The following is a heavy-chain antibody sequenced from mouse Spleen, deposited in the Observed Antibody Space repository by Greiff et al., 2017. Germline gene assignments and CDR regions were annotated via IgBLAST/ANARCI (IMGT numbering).Heavy chain of an antibody. CDR3: ARRDDYSVGAMDY. CDR1: GFSFTGYY. V-gene: IGHV1-42*01. J-gene: IGHJ4*01. CDR2: INPSTGGT. Sequence: EVQLQQSGPELVKPGASVKLSCTASGFSFTGYYMNWVKQGPEKSLEWIGEINPSTGGTTYIQKFKAQSTLSVDKSSSTTYMQLKSLTSEDSAVYYSARRDDYSVGAMDYWGQGTSVTVSS. D-gene: IGHD2-4*01.